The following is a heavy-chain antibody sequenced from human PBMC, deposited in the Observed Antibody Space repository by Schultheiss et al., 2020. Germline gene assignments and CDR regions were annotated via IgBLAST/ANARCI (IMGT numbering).Heavy chain of an antibody. V-gene: IGHV1-2*02. CDR1: GYTFTGYY. CDR3: ARDFLAGPTRPFYWFDP. D-gene: IGHD6-19*01. Sequence: ASVKVSCKASGYTFTGYYMHWVRQAPGQGLEWMGWINPNSGGTNYAQKFQGRVTMTRDTSISTAYMELSRLRSDDTAVYYCARDFLAGPTRPFYWFDPWGQGTVVTVSS. J-gene: IGHJ5*02. CDR2: INPNSGGT.